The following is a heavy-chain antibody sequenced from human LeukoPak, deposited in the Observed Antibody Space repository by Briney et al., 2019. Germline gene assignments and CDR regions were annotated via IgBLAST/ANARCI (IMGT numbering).Heavy chain of an antibody. CDR3: ARCLGWLYP. J-gene: IGHJ5*02. CDR1: GGSFSGYY. Sequence: PSETLSLTCAVYGGSFSGYYWSWIRQPPGKGLEWIGEINHSGSTNYNPSLKSRVTISVDTSKNQFSLKLSSVTAADTAVYYCARCLGWLYPWGQGTLVTVSS. CDR2: INHSGST. V-gene: IGHV4-34*01. D-gene: IGHD5/OR15-5a*01.